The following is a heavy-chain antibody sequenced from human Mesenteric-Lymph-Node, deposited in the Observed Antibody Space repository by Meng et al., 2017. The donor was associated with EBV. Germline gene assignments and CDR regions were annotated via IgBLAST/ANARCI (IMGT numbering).Heavy chain of an antibody. CDR1: EFSLRNARMG. Sequence: QVTFKESGPVLVKPTETLTLTCTGSEFSLRNARMGVSWIRQPPGKALEWLAHIFPNDEKSYSTSLKSRLTISKDTSESQVVLTMTNMDPVDTATYYCARISVDDILTGYYFDYWGQGILVTVSS. J-gene: IGHJ4*02. V-gene: IGHV2-26*01. D-gene: IGHD3-9*01. CDR3: ARISVDDILTGYYFDY. CDR2: IFPNDEK.